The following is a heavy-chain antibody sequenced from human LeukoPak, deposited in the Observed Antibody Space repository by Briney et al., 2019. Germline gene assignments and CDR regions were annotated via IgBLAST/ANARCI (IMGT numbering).Heavy chain of an antibody. D-gene: IGHD3-9*01. J-gene: IGHJ4*02. CDR3: ARGNILTGYCFDF. Sequence: SETLSLTCAVYGGSITGYYWSWIRRTPGRGLEWVGEIHYTGATSYNPSLKSRATISTDTSKNQFSLRLSSVTAADTAVYYCARGNILTGYCFDFWGQGALVTVSS. CDR1: GGSITGYY. V-gene: IGHV4-34*01. CDR2: IHYTGAT.